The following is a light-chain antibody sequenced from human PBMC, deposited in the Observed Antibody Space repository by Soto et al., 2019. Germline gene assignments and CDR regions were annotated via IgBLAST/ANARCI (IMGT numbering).Light chain of an antibody. Sequence: QSVLTQPASVSRAPGQRVTISCTGSSSNIGAGYDVHWYQQLPGTAPKLLIYGNSNRPSGVPDRFSGSKSGTSASLAITGLQAVDEADYYCQTYDSSLSALYAFGTGTKVTLL. CDR3: QTYDSSLSALYA. V-gene: IGLV1-40*01. CDR1: SSNIGAGYD. J-gene: IGLJ1*01. CDR2: GNS.